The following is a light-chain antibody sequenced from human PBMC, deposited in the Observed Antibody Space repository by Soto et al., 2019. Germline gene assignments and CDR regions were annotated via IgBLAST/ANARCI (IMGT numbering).Light chain of an antibody. CDR3: QQDNNWPPVT. J-gene: IGKJ5*01. CDR2: GAS. V-gene: IGKV3-15*01. CDR1: QSVNSK. Sequence: SLSPFAVSVSTGERVTLSCRASQSVNSKVAWYQQKPGQAPRLLIYGASTRVTGIPARFSGSGSGTEFTPTISSLQPADFAVYYCQQDNNWPPVTSGQRTRL.